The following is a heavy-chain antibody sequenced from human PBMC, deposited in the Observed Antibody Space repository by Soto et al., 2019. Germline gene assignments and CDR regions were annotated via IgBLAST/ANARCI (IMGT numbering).Heavy chain of an antibody. CDR1: GYTFTSYY. CDR3: AGEGVVVAAHPGVMDY. Sequence: GASVKVSCKASGYTFTSYYMHWVRQAPGQGLEWMGIINPSGGSTSYAQKFQGRVTMTRDTSTSTVYMELSSLRSEDTAVYYCAGEGVVVAAHPGVMDYWGQGTLVTVSS. D-gene: IGHD2-15*01. CDR2: INPSGGST. V-gene: IGHV1-46*01. J-gene: IGHJ4*02.